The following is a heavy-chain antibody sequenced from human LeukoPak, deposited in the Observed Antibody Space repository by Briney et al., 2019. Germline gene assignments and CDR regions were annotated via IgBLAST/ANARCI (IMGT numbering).Heavy chain of an antibody. V-gene: IGHV3-21*01. CDR1: GFTFSSYN. CDR2: ISRTGSYI. J-gene: IGHJ4*02. D-gene: IGHD2-15*01. CDR3: ARVLETDCRGGSCYSGLDY. Sequence: GGSLRLSCAASGFTFSSYNMNWVRQAPGRGLEWVSSISRTGSYIYYADSVKGRFTISRDNAQNALYLQMNSLRVEDTAVYYCARVLETDCRGGSCYSGLDYWGQGTLVTVSS.